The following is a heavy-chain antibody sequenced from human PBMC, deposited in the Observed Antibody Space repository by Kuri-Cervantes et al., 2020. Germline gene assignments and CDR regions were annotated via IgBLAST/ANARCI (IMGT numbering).Heavy chain of an antibody. J-gene: IGHJ6*03. CDR2: IIPIFGTA. Sequence: GGSLRLSCKASGGTFSSYAISWVRQAPGQGLEWMGGIIPIFGTANYAQKFQGRVTITADESTSTAYMELSSLRSEDTAVYYCASPNPLFSYNNHSKILYYYYMDVWGKGTTVTVSS. CDR3: ASPNPLFSYNNHSKILYYYYMDV. D-gene: IGHD3-10*01. CDR1: GGTFSSYA. V-gene: IGHV1-69*01.